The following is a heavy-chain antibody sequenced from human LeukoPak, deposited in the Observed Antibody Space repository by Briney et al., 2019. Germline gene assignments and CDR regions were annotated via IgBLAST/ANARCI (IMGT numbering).Heavy chain of an antibody. J-gene: IGHJ4*02. CDR2: ISYDGSNK. CDR1: GFTFSSYW. CDR3: AREAEDLYDSSGYSVVPFDY. Sequence: QSGGSLRLSCAASGFTFSSYWMHWVRQAPGKGLEWVAVISYDGSNKYYADSVKGRFTISRDNSKNTLYLQMNSLRAEDTAVYYCAREAEDLYDSSGYSVVPFDYWGQGTLVTVSS. D-gene: IGHD3-22*01. V-gene: IGHV3-30*03.